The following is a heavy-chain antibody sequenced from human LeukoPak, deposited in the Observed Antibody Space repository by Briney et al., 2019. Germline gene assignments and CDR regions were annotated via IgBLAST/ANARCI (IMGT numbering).Heavy chain of an antibody. CDR1: GGTFSSYA. CDR3: ARSYSGYDSEGDY. V-gene: IGHV1-69*04. Sequence: SVKVSCKASGGTFSSYAISWVRQAPGQGLEWMGRIIPILGIANYAQKFQGRVTITADKSTSTAYMELSSLRSEDTAVYYCARSYSGYDSEGDYWGQGTLVTVSS. D-gene: IGHD5-12*01. J-gene: IGHJ4*02. CDR2: IIPILGIA.